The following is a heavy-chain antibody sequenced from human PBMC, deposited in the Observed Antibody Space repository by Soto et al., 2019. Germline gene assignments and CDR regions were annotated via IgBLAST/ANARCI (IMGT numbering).Heavy chain of an antibody. J-gene: IGHJ5*02. CDR1: GFTFGNAW. Sequence: EVQLVESGGGLVKPGGSLRLSCAASGFTFGNAWMNWVRQAPGKGLEWVARIKSKTDGGTTDYAAPVKGRFSISRDDSKNTLYLQMNSLRTEDTAVYSCTTDRAHLWAWGQGTLVTVSS. CDR2: IKSKTDGGTT. D-gene: IGHD5-18*01. V-gene: IGHV3-15*07. CDR3: TTDRAHLWA.